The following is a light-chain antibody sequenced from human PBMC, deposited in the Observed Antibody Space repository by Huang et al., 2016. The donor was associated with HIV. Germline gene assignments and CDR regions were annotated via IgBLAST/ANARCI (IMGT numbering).Light chain of an antibody. Sequence: DIQMTQSPSSLSASVGDRVTITCRASQSIINYLSWYQQKPGKAPNLLIYAASSLQSGVPSRFSGSGSGTDFTRTISSLQPEDFATYYCQQTYTPITFGQGTRLEIK. CDR2: AAS. CDR3: QQTYTPIT. J-gene: IGKJ5*01. CDR1: QSIINY. V-gene: IGKV1-39*01.